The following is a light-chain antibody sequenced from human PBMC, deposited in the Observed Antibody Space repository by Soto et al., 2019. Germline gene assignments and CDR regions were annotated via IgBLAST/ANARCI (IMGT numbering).Light chain of an antibody. Sequence: DIQMTQSPSSLSASVGDRVTITCRASQSISDYLNWYQQKVGKAPKLLIYAASTLQSGVPSRFSGSGSGTDFTLTINRLQPEDFATYYCQQTYPTPQTFGQGTKLEIK. CDR3: QQTYPTPQT. V-gene: IGKV1-39*01. CDR2: AAS. J-gene: IGKJ2*01. CDR1: QSISDY.